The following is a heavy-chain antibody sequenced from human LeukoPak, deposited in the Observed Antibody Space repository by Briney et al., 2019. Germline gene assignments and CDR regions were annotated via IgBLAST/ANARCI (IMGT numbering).Heavy chain of an antibody. CDR1: GGPINTYY. CDR3: ARPGYDILTGSVIGPHDAFDI. Sequence: PSEPLSLTCTVSGGPINTYYWSWIRQPAGKGLEWIGRIYTSGSTNYNPSLKSRVTMSVDTSKNQLSLKLSSVTAADTAVYYCARPGYDILTGSVIGPHDAFDIWGQGTMVTVSS. J-gene: IGHJ3*02. D-gene: IGHD3-9*01. V-gene: IGHV4-4*07. CDR2: IYTSGST.